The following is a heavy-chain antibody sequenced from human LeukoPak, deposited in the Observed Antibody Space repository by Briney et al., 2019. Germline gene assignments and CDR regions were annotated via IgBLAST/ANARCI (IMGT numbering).Heavy chain of an antibody. CDR2: INHSGST. CDR1: GGSFSGYY. Sequence: SETLSLTCAVYGGSFSGYYWSWIRQPPGKGLEWIGEINHSGSTNYNPSLKSRLNISVDTSKNQFSLKLSSVTAADTAVYYCARAGLNGDVDYGGRGPLVSVST. J-gene: IGHJ4*02. V-gene: IGHV4-34*01. D-gene: IGHD4-17*01. CDR3: ARAGLNGDVDY.